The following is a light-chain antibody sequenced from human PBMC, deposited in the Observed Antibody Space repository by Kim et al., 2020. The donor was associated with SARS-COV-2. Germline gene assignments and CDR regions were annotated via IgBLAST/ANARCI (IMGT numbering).Light chain of an antibody. CDR2: DAS. J-gene: IGKJ2*01. V-gene: IGKV3-20*01. Sequence: FSTGERAAPACSPSNRGSSRHLAWYQQKFGQAPRHLIYDASRRATGVPDRFSGSGSGTDFTLTISRLEPEDVAVYYCQQYDSSPYTFGQGTKLEI. CDR1: NRGSSRH. CDR3: QQYDSSPYT.